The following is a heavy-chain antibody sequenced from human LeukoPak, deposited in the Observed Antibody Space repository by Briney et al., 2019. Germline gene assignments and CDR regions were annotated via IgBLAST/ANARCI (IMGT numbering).Heavy chain of an antibody. D-gene: IGHD1-14*01. J-gene: IGHJ3*02. V-gene: IGHV4-59*01. CDR3: ARDRRHNTAPHDALDI. CDR1: GGSISSYY. Sequence: KTSETLSLTCTVSGGSISSYYWSWIRQPPGKELEWIGYIYYSGSTNYNPSLKSRVTISIDTSRNYFSLKLSSVTAADTAMYYCARDRRHNTAPHDALDIWGQGTMVTVSS. CDR2: IYYSGST.